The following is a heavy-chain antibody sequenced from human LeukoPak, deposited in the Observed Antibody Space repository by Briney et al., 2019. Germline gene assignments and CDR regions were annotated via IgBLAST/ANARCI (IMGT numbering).Heavy chain of an antibody. Sequence: PGGSLRLSCAASGFTFNSYTMRWVRQAPGKGLEWVSSISGNGGSTYYADSVKGPFTISRDNSKNTLHLQMNSLRAEDTAVYFCSSYYDSSGYHWGQGTLVTVSS. J-gene: IGHJ4*02. V-gene: IGHV3-23*01. CDR2: ISGNGGST. CDR1: GFTFNSYT. CDR3: SSYYDSSGYH. D-gene: IGHD3-22*01.